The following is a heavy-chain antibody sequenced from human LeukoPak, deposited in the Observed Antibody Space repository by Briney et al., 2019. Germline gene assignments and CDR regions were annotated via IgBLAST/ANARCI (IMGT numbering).Heavy chain of an antibody. CDR3: ARVGGRGSIGGDC. CDR1: GFTFSTYW. CDR2: IKSDGSAT. J-gene: IGHJ4*02. Sequence: GGSLRLSCAASGFTFSTYWMHWVRQAPGKGLVWVSRIKSDGSATTYADFVKGRFTVSRDNAKDTLYLQMSSLRAEDTAMYFCARVGGRGSIGGDCWGQGTLVTVSS. D-gene: IGHD3-10*01. V-gene: IGHV3-74*03.